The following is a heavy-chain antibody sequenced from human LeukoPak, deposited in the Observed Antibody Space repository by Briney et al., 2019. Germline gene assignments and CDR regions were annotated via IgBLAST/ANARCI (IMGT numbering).Heavy chain of an antibody. J-gene: IGHJ6*03. D-gene: IGHD3-3*01. CDR2: MNPNSGNT. CDR1: GYTFTSYD. V-gene: IGHV1-8*01. CDR3: ARAVRFLEWLSIYYMDV. Sequence: ASVKVSCKASGYTFTSYDINWVRQATGQGLEWMGWMNPNSGNTGYAQKFQGRVTMTRNTSISTAYMELSSLRSEDTAVYYCARAVRFLEWLSIYYMDVWGKGTTVTVSS.